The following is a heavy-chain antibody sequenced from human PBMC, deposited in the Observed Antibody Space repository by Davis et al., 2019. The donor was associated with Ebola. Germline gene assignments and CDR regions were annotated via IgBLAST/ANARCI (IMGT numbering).Heavy chain of an antibody. CDR2: ISGYSGNT. CDR1: GYTFSTYG. D-gene: IGHD2-21*02. Sequence: ASVKVACKASGYTFSTYGLSWVRQAPGQGLEWMGWISGYSGNTNYAQKFQDRVTLTTDTSTTTAYMELRSLRPDDTALYYCARGPAGDVVVTVPFDHWGQGTLVTVSS. J-gene: IGHJ4*02. V-gene: IGHV1-18*04. CDR3: ARGPAGDVVVTVPFDH.